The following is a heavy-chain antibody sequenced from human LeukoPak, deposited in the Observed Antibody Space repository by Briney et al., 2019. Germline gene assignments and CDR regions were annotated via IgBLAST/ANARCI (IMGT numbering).Heavy chain of an antibody. CDR3: AGGDYGDYVVD. CDR1: GGSISSYY. J-gene: IGHJ4*02. D-gene: IGHD4-17*01. Sequence: SETLSLTCTVSGGSISSYYWSWIRQPPGKGLEWIGYIYYSGSTNYNPSLKSRVTISVDTSKNQFSLKLSSVTAADTAVYYCAGGDYGDYVVDWGQGTLVTVSS. V-gene: IGHV4-59*01. CDR2: IYYSGST.